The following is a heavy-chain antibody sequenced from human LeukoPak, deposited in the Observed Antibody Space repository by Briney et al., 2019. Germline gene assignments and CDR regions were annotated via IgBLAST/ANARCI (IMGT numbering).Heavy chain of an antibody. CDR2: IYHSGST. V-gene: IGHV4-38-2*02. CDR3: ARDSRGYTGYGFDY. D-gene: IGHD5-12*01. J-gene: IGHJ4*02. CDR1: GYSISSGYY. Sequence: SETLSLTCTVSGYSISSGYYWGWIRQPPGKGLEWIGSIYHSGSTYYNPSLKSRVTISVDTSKNQFSLRLSSVTAADTAVYFCARDSRGYTGYGFDYWGQGTLVTVSS.